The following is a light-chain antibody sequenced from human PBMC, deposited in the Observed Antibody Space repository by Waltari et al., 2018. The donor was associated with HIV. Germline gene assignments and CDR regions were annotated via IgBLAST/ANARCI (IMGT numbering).Light chain of an antibody. Sequence: SYVLTQPPSVSVAPGKTATITCGGNHIGSKTVHWCQQRPGQAPVLVIYNDSDRPSGIPERFSCSNSVNTATLTITRVEAGDEADYYCQVWDSSSDHVVFGGGTKLTVL. CDR1: HIGSKT. V-gene: IGLV3-21*04. J-gene: IGLJ2*01. CDR3: QVWDSSSDHVV. CDR2: NDS.